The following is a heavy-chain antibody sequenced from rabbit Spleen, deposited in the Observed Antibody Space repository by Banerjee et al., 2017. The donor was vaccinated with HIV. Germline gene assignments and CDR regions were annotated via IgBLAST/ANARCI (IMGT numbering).Heavy chain of an antibody. V-gene: IGHV1S40*01. J-gene: IGHJ6*01. CDR2: IYTGGSGGI. Sequence: QTLEESGGDLVKPGASLPLTCTASGFDLSNYYYIYWVRQAPGRGLEWIGCIYTGGSGGINDASWVNGRVTIASHNAKNTVYMQLNSLTAADTATEFCARDTGSRDSSYGMDLWGPGTLVTVS. D-gene: IGHD4-2*01. CDR1: GFDLSNYYY. CDR3: ARDTGSRDSSYGMDL.